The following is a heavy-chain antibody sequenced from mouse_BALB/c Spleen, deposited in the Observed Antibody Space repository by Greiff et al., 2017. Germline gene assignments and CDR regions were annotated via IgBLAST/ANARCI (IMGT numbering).Heavy chain of an antibody. CDR2: IWAGGST. J-gene: IGHJ4*01. CDR1: GFSLTSYG. Sequence: VQVVESGPGLVAPSQSLSITCTVSGFSLTSYGVHWVRQPPGKGLEWLGVIWAGGSTNYNSALMSRLSISKDNSKSQVFLKMNSLQTDDTAMYYCAREGYERAMDYWGQGTSVAVSS. CDR3: AREGYERAMDY. V-gene: IGHV2-9*02. D-gene: IGHD2-14*01.